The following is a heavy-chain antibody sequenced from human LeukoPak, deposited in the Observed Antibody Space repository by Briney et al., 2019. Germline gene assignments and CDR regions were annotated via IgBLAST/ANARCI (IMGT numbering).Heavy chain of an antibody. D-gene: IGHD3-9*01. CDR2: IKQDGSEK. V-gene: IGHV3-7*01. CDR1: GFTFSSYW. J-gene: IGHJ6*02. CDR3: ARDNDILTSNGMDV. Sequence: PGGSLRLSCAASGFTFSSYWMSWVRQAPGKGLEWVANIKQDGSEKYYVDSVKGRFTISRDNAKNSLYLQMNSLRAEDTAVYYCARDNDILTSNGMDVWGQGTTVTVSS.